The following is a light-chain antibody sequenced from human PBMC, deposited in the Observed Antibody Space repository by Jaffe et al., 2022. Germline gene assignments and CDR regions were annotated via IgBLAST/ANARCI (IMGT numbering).Light chain of an antibody. J-gene: IGKJ4*01. CDR3: QQVKTFPLT. CDR2: RSS. Sequence: DIQMTQSPSSVSASVGDRVTITCRASEAISTYLGWYQEKPGRAPTLLIYRSSSLQSGVPSRFSGSGSGADFTLTINNVQPEDFAIYYCQQVKTFPLTFGGGTKVEIK. V-gene: IGKV1-12*01. CDR1: EAISTY.